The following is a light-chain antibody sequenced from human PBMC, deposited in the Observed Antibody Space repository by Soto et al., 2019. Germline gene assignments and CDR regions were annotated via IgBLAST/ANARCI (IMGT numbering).Light chain of an antibody. V-gene: IGKV3-15*01. CDR2: AAS. CDR1: QSISIN. CDR3: QQYGRSPTWT. J-gene: IGKJ1*01. Sequence: EIVMTQSPATLSVSPGERAILSCRASQSISINLAWYQQKPGQAPRLLIYAASNRATGVPARFSGSGSGTDFTLTISSLEPEDFAMYYCQQYGRSPTWTFGQGTKVDIK.